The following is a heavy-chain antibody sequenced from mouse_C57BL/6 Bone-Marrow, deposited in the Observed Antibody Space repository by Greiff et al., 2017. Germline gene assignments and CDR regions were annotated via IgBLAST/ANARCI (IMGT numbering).Heavy chain of an antibody. J-gene: IGHJ2*01. CDR1: GFTFTSYC. V-gene: IGHV1-55*01. Sequence: VQLQQPGAELVKPGASVKMSCTASGFTFTSYCITWVKQRPGQGLEWLGDIYPGSGSTNDNEKFKSKATLTVDTSSSTAYMQLSSLTSEDSAVCYCARRDYDYLCFLDYWGQGTTL. CDR3: ARRDYDYLCFLDY. CDR2: IYPGSGST. D-gene: IGHD2-4*01.